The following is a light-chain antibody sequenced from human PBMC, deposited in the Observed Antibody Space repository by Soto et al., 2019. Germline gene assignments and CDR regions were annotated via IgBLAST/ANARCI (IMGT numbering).Light chain of an antibody. CDR2: GPS. Sequence: EIVVTQSPATLSVSPGERATLSCRASQIVSTTVAWYQQKSGQAPRLLIYGPSTRATGIPARFSGSGSGREFTLTISTLQSEDFAVYYCHQYNDSPPAFGQGTKVDIK. J-gene: IGKJ1*01. V-gene: IGKV3-15*01. CDR3: HQYNDSPPA. CDR1: QIVSTT.